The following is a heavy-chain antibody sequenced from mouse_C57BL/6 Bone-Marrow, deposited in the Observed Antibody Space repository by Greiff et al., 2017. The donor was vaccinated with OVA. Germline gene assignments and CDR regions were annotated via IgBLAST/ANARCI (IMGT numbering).Heavy chain of an antibody. V-gene: IGHV1-22*01. J-gene: IGHJ4*01. CDR3: SGLLRGAMDY. CDR1: GYTFTDYN. D-gene: IGHD1-1*01. Sequence: EVKLVESGPELVKPGASVKMSCKASGYTFTDYNMHWVKQSHGKSLEWIGYINPNNGGTSYNQKFKGKATLTVNKSSSTAYMELRSLTSEDSAVYYCSGLLRGAMDYWGQGTSVTVSS. CDR2: INPNNGGT.